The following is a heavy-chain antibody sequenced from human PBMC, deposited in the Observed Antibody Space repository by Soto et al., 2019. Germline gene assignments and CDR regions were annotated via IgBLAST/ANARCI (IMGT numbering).Heavy chain of an antibody. J-gene: IGHJ4*02. Sequence: SVKVSCKASGGTFSSYRINWVRQAPGQGLEWVGGIVPIYRTADYAQKFQGRVTITADESARTSYMELRSLKSQDTAVYYCVTDSGATLSSSWGQGTLVTVSS. V-gene: IGHV1-69*13. CDR2: IVPIYRTA. CDR1: GGTFSSYR. D-gene: IGHD6-13*01. CDR3: VTDSGATLSSS.